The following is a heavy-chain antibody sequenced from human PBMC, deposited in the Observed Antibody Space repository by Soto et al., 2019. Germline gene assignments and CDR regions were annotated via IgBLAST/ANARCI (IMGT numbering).Heavy chain of an antibody. CDR3: ARQGLGLVDY. Sequence: SETLSLTCTVSGGSISSSSYYWGWIRQPPGKGLEWIGSIYYSGSTYYNPSLKSRVTISVATSKNQFSLKLSSVTAADTAVYYCARQGLGLVDYWGQGTLVTVSS. CDR1: GGSISSSSYY. J-gene: IGHJ4*02. CDR2: IYYSGST. V-gene: IGHV4-39*01. D-gene: IGHD3-16*01.